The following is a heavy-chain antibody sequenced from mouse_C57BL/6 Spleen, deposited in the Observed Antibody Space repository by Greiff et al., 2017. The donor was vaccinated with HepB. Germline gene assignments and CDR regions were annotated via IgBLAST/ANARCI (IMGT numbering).Heavy chain of an antibody. V-gene: IGHV1-80*01. CDR2: IYPGDGDT. CDR1: GYAFSSYW. D-gene: IGHD2-4*01. Sequence: VQGVESGAELVKPGASVKISCKASGYAFSSYWMNWVKQRPGKGLEWIGQIYPGDGDTNYNGKFKGKATLTADKSSSTAYMQLSSLTSEDSAVYFCARWGYYDWGFAYWGQGTLVTVSA. J-gene: IGHJ3*01. CDR3: ARWGYYDWGFAY.